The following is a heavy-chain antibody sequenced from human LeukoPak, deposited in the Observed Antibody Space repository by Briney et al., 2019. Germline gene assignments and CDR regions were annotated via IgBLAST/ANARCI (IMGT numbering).Heavy chain of an antibody. Sequence: PSETLSLTCTVSGGSLSSSNNYWGWTRQPPGKGLEWFGSISYIGATSYNPSLRSRVTISVDTSKNQFSLKLSSVTAADTAVYYCARADDRYCSSTSCPGPNWFDPWGQGTLVTVSS. D-gene: IGHD2-2*01. CDR1: GGSLSSSNNY. CDR2: ISYIGAT. CDR3: ARADDRYCSSTSCPGPNWFDP. J-gene: IGHJ5*02. V-gene: IGHV4-39*07.